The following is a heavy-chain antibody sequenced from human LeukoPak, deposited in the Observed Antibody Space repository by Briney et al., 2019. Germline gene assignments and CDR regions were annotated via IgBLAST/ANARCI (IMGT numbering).Heavy chain of an antibody. J-gene: IGHJ3*02. CDR1: GFTFSSYA. Sequence: PGGSLRLSCAASGFTFSSYAMHWVRQAPGKGLEWVGRVKSVAEGGTSEYGKPVKGRFTISRDDSKKTVYLQMHNLSTEDTGLYYCTKNTGDFDIWGQGTMVIVSS. V-gene: IGHV3-15*07. D-gene: IGHD2-21*01. CDR2: VKSVAEGGTS. CDR3: TKNTGDFDI.